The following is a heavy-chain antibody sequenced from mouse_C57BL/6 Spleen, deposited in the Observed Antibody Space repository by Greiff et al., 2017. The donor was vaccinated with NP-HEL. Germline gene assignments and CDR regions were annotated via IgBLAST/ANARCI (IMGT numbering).Heavy chain of an antibody. CDR2: IRNKANGYTT. J-gene: IGHJ4*01. CDR3: ARYLDY. CDR1: GFTFTDYY. Sequence: EVKLMESGGGLVQPGGSLSLSCAASGFTFTDYYMSWVRQPPGKALEWLGFIRNKANGYTTEYSASVKGRFTISRDNSQSILYLQLNALRAEDSATYYCARYLDYWGQGTSVTVSS. V-gene: IGHV7-3*01.